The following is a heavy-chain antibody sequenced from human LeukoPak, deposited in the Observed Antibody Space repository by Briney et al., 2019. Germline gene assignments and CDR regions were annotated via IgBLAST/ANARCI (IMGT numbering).Heavy chain of an antibody. D-gene: IGHD5-12*01. CDR1: GGSISSYY. J-gene: IGHJ5*02. CDR2: IYTSGST. V-gene: IGHV4-4*07. Sequence: PSETLSLTCTVSGGSISSYYWSWIRQPAGKGLEWIGRIYTSGSTNYNPSLKSRVTTSVDTSKNQFSLKLSSVTAADTAVYYCARDLRGYDRSWFDPWGQGTLVTVSS. CDR3: ARDLRGYDRSWFDP.